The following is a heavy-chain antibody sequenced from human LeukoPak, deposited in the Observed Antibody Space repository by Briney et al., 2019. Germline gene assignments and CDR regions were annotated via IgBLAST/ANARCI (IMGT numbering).Heavy chain of an antibody. D-gene: IGHD6-19*01. J-gene: IGHJ4*02. CDR2: INHSGST. CDR1: GGSFSGYY. CDR3: ARAEYQTRNSSGWTFDY. Sequence: SETLSLTCAVYGGSFSGYYWSWIRQPPRKGLEWIGEINHSGSTNYNPSLKSRVTISVDTSKNQFSLELSSVTAADTAVYYCARAEYQTRNSSGWTFDYWGQGTLVTVSS. V-gene: IGHV4-34*01.